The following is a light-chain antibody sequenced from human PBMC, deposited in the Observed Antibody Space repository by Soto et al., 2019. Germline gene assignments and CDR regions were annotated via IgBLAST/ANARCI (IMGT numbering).Light chain of an antibody. CDR1: SSDVGGYNY. CDR2: GVS. J-gene: IGLJ2*01. CDR3: SSYTSSSTPVL. Sequence: QSALTQPASVSGSPGQSITISCTGTSSDVGGYNYVSWYQQHPGKAPKLMIYGVSYRPSGVSYRFSGSKSGNTASLTISGLQAEDEADYYCSSYTSSSTPVLFGGGTKLTVL. V-gene: IGLV2-14*01.